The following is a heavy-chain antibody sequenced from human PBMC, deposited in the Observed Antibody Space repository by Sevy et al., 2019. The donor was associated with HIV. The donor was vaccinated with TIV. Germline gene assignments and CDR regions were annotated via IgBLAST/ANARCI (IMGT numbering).Heavy chain of an antibody. V-gene: IGHV3-33*01. Sequence: GGSLRLSCAASGFNFSIYGMHWVRQAPGKGLEWVALIWYDGSNKYYADSVKGRFTISRDNSKNTLYLQMNSLRAEDTAVYYCARGSLYSSGWSESLDYWGQGTLVTVSS. J-gene: IGHJ4*02. CDR1: GFNFSIYG. CDR2: IWYDGSNK. CDR3: ARGSLYSSGWSESLDY. D-gene: IGHD6-19*01.